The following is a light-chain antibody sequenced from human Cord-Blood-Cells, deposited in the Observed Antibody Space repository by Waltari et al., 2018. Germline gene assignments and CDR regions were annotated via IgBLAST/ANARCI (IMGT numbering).Light chain of an antibody. CDR3: QQYYSTPYT. Sequence: DIVMTQSPDSLAVSLGERATIHCKSSQSVLYSSNNKNYLAWYQQKPGQPPKLLIYWASTREAVVPDRFSGSGSRTDFTLTISSLQAEDVAVYYCQQYYSTPYTFGQGTKLEIK. CDR1: QSVLYSSNNKNY. J-gene: IGKJ2*01. CDR2: WAS. V-gene: IGKV4-1*01.